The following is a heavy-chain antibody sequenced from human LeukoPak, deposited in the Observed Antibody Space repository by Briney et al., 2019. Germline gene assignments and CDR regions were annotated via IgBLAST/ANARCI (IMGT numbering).Heavy chain of an antibody. J-gene: IGHJ6*02. Sequence: GGSLRLSCVASGLRFRSYAMNWVRQAPGKGLEWVASINHNGNVNYYVDSVKGRFTISRDNAKNSLYLQMSNLRAEDTAVYFCARGGGLDAWGQGATVTVSS. V-gene: IGHV3-7*03. CDR1: GLRFRSYA. CDR2: INHNGNVN. D-gene: IGHD3-16*01. CDR3: ARGGGLDA.